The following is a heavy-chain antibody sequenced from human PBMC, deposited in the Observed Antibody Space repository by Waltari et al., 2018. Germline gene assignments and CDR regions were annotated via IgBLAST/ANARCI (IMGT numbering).Heavy chain of an antibody. D-gene: IGHD2-8*01. V-gene: IGHV4-39*07. CDR2: IYYRGGT. Sequence: QLQLQESGPGLVKPSETLSLTCTVSGGSISSSSYYWGWIRQPPGKGLEWIGSIYYRGGTYYNPSLKSRVTISVDTSKNQFSLKRSSVTAADTAVYYCASPNTARRGVFDYWGQGTLVTVSS. CDR3: ASPNTARRGVFDY. CDR1: GGSISSSSYY. J-gene: IGHJ4*02.